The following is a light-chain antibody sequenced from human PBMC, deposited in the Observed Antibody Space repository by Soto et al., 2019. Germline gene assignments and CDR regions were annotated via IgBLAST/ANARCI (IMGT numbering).Light chain of an antibody. CDR1: SSDVGNYNY. J-gene: IGLJ1*01. V-gene: IGLV2-14*01. Sequence: QSVLTQPASVSGSPGQSITISCTGTSSDVGNYNYVSWYQQHPGKAPKLMIFEVSNRPSGVSNRFSGSKSGNTASLTISGPQTEDEADYYCSSYTTSSTRVFGSGTKVTVL. CDR2: EVS. CDR3: SSYTTSSTRV.